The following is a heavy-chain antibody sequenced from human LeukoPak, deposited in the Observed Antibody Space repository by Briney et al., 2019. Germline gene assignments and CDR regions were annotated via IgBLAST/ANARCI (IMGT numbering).Heavy chain of an antibody. CDR1: GFTFSSYW. D-gene: IGHD2-2*01. V-gene: IGHV3-7*03. CDR2: IKQDGSEK. J-gene: IGHJ4*02. CDR3: AREGDIVVVPAAMGDY. Sequence: GGSLRLSCAASGFTFSSYWTSWVRQAPGKGLEWVANIKQDGSEKYYVDSVKGRFTISRDNAKNSLYLQMNSLRAEDTAVYYCAREGDIVVVPAAMGDYWGQGTLVTVSS.